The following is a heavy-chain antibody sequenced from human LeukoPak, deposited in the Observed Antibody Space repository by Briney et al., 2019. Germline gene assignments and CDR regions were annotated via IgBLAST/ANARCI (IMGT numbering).Heavy chain of an antibody. CDR3: ARSIVADDGDFDY. J-gene: IGHJ4*02. CDR2: INPNNGGT. CDR1: GYTFTAYH. D-gene: IGHD5-12*01. V-gene: IGHV1-2*02. Sequence: ASVKVSCKASGYTFTAYHIHWVRPAPGQGLEWMGWINPNNGGTNYAQKFQGRVTMTRDTSISTAYMELSRLRSDDTAVYYCARSIVADDGDFDYWGQGTLVTVSS.